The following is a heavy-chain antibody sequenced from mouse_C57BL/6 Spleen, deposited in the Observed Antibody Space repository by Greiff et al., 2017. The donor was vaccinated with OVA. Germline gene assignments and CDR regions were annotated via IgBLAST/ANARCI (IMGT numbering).Heavy chain of an antibody. CDR2: IYPGSGST. Sequence: QVQLQQSGAELVKPGASVKMSCKASGYTFTSYWITWVKQRPGQGLEWIGDIYPGSGSTNYNEKFKSKATLTVDTSSSTAYMQLSSLTSEDSAVYYCALYYYGSSYGYWGQGTTLTVSS. CDR1: GYTFTSYW. CDR3: ALYYYGSSYGY. D-gene: IGHD1-1*01. J-gene: IGHJ2*01. V-gene: IGHV1-55*01.